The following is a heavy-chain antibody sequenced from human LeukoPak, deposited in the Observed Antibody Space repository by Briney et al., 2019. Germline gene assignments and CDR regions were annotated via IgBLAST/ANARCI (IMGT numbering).Heavy chain of an antibody. CDR2: IYYSGST. V-gene: IGHV4-59*12. Sequence: SETLSLTCTVSGGSISSYYWSWIRQPPGKGLEWIGYIYYSGSTNYNPSLKSRVTISVDTSKNQFSLKLSSVTAADTAVYYCARDQEGATVTSPYYYYYMDVWGKGTTVTISS. CDR1: GGSISSYY. D-gene: IGHD4-17*01. CDR3: ARDQEGATVTSPYYYYYMDV. J-gene: IGHJ6*03.